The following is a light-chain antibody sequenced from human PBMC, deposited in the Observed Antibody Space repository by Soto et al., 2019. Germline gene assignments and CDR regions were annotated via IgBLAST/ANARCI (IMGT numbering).Light chain of an antibody. CDR2: DAS. Sequence: DIQMTQSPSSLSASVGDRVTNTCQASQDISNYLNWYQQKLGKAPKLLIYDASNLETGVPSRFSGSGSGTDFTFTISSLQPEDIATYYCQQYSHLITFGQGTRLEIK. CDR3: QQYSHLIT. V-gene: IGKV1-33*01. CDR1: QDISNY. J-gene: IGKJ5*01.